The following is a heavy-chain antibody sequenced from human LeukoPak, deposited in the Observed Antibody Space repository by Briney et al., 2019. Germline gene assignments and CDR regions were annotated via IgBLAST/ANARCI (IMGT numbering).Heavy chain of an antibody. Sequence: TSGTLSLTCTVSGGSISSSSYYWGWIRQPPGKGLEWIGSIYYSGSTYYNPSLKSRVTISVDTSKNQFSLKLSSVTAADTAVYYCARTIVAVQFDYWGQGTLVTVSS. CDR3: ARTIVAVQFDY. CDR2: IYYSGST. J-gene: IGHJ4*02. CDR1: GGSISSSSYY. D-gene: IGHD5-12*01. V-gene: IGHV4-39*07.